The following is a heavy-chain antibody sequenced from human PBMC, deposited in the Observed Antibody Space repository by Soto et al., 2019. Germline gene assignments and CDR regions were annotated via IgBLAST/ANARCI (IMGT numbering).Heavy chain of an antibody. CDR2: IFPSDSET. CDR3: ARQSLIVSPLYILAV. D-gene: IGHD3-9*01. V-gene: IGHV5-51*01. CDR1: GYNVAIHW. J-gene: IGHJ6*02. Sequence: PGEALRSSCQGTGYNVAIHWIGRVRQLPGKGQEWMGIIFPSDSETRYSPSFRGQVTMSVYKSINTAYLQWRSLKALDTAMYYCARQSLIVSPLYILAVWGHGTTVTVSS.